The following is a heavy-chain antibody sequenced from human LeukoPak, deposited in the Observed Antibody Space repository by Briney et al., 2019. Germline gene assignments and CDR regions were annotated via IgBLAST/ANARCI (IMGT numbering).Heavy chain of an antibody. CDR3: ATRYRRIAAAEERYYFDY. D-gene: IGHD6-13*01. J-gene: IGHJ4*02. V-gene: IGHV1-69*13. CDR1: GGTFSSYA. CDR2: IIPIFGTA. Sequence: SVKVSCKASGGTFSSYAISWVRQAPGQGLEWMGGIIPIFGTANYAQKFQGRVTITADESTSTAYMELSSLRSEDTAVYYCATRYRRIAAAEERYYFDYWGQGTLVTVSS.